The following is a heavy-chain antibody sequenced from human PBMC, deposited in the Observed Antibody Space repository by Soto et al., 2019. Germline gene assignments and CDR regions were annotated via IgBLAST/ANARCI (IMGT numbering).Heavy chain of an antibody. V-gene: IGHV1-69*13. J-gene: IGHJ6*02. CDR3: ARRSGYSYGRSRDYYYYGMEV. Sequence: VASVKVSCKASGVTFSSYAISWVRQAPGRVLEWMGGIIPIFGTANYAQKFQGRVTITADESTRTAYMELSSLRSEDTAVYYCARRSGYSYGRSRDYYYYGMEVWGQGTTVTVSS. D-gene: IGHD5-18*01. CDR2: IIPIFGTA. CDR1: GVTFSSYA.